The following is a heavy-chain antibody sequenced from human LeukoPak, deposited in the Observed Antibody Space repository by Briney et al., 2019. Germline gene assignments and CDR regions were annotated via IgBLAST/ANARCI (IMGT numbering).Heavy chain of an antibody. D-gene: IGHD1-26*01. Sequence: TPSETLSLTCTVSGGSISSSSYYWGWIRQPSGKGLECIGSIYYNGSTYYNRSLKSRVTISVDTSKNQFSLKLTSVTAADTALYYCARSRPGGSYRRNWFDPWGQGTLVTVSS. V-gene: IGHV4-39*01. CDR3: ARSRPGGSYRRNWFDP. CDR2: IYYNGST. J-gene: IGHJ5*02. CDR1: GGSISSSSYY.